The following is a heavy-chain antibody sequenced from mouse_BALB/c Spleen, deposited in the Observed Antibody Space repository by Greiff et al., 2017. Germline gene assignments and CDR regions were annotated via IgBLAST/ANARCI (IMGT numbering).Heavy chain of an antibody. CDR1: GFTFNTYA. D-gene: IGHD2-4*01. CDR2: IRSKSNNYAT. V-gene: IGHV10-1*02. J-gene: IGHJ3*01. Sequence: EVKVVESGGGLVQPKGSLKLSCAASGFTFNTYAMNWVRQAPGKGLEWVARIRSKSNNYATYYADSVKDRFTISRDDSQSMLYLQMNNLKTEDTAMYYCVRPVYDYDDGAWFAYWGQGTLVTVSA. CDR3: VRPVYDYDDGAWFAY.